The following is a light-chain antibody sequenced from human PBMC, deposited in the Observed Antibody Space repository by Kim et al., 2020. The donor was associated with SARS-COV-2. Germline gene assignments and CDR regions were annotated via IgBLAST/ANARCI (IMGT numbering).Light chain of an antibody. CDR2: SNN. Sequence: QSVLTQPPSVSGTPGQRVTISCSGHSSNIGSNSVNWFQQVPGTAPRFLMHSNNRRPSGVPDRFASSKSGSSASLAISGLRSEDEGTYYCACWDDSLSGAVFGGGTQLTVL. CDR3: ACWDDSLSGAV. V-gene: IGLV1-44*01. CDR1: SSNIGSNS. J-gene: IGLJ3*02.